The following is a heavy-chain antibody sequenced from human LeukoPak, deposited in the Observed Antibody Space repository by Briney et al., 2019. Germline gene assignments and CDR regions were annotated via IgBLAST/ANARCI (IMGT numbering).Heavy chain of an antibody. J-gene: IGHJ4*02. CDR2: SYSGGST. CDR1: GLTVSSNY. D-gene: IGHD1-26*01. V-gene: IGHV3-53*01. CDR3: TRDLEWVGATGY. Sequence: GGSLRLSCAASGLTVSSNYMSWVRQAPGKGLEWVSVSYSGGSTYCADSVKGRFTISRDNSKNTLYLQMSSLRAEDTAVYYCTRDLEWVGATGYWGQGTLVTVSS.